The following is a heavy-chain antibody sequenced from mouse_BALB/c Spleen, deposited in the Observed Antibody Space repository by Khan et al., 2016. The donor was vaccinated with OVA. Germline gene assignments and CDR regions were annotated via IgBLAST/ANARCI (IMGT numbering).Heavy chain of an antibody. J-gene: IGHJ3*01. V-gene: IGHV3-8*02. Sequence: EVQLQESGPSLVKPSQTLSLTCSVTGDSITSGYWSWIRKFPGNKLEYIGYMIYSGNTYYNPSLKSRISTTRHTSKNQYYLQLNSETTDDRATYYCARSTYRYAFAYWGQGTLVTVSA. CDR3: ARSTYRYAFAY. D-gene: IGHD2-14*01. CDR1: GDSITSGY. CDR2: MIYSGNT.